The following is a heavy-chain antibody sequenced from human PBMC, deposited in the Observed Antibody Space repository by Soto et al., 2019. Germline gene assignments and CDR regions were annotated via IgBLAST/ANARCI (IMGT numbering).Heavy chain of an antibody. CDR1: GFTFSSYE. CDR2: ISSSGSTI. CDR3: ARDQTVAYCGGDCYPPHY. Sequence: GGSLRLSCAASGFTFSSYEMNWVRQAPGKGLEWVSYISSSGSTIYYADSVKGRFTISRDNAKNSLYLQMNSLRAEDTAVYYCARDQTVAYCGGDCYPPHYWGQGTLVTVSS. V-gene: IGHV3-48*03. D-gene: IGHD2-21*02. J-gene: IGHJ4*02.